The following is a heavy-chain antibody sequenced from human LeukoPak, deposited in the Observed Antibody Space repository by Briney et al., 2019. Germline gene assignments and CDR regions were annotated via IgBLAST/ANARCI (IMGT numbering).Heavy chain of an antibody. J-gene: IGHJ4*02. D-gene: IGHD2-15*01. CDR1: GFRFSAYT. Sequence: GGSLRLSCAASGFRFSAYTMHWVRQAPGKGLGWVALIWYDGTNEKSAESVQGRFIISRDNSRNTLYLQMNSLRVEDTAVYSCTSGSILSPQAIDYWGQGTLVTVSS. V-gene: IGHV3-33*03. CDR2: IWYDGTNE. CDR3: TSGSILSPQAIDY.